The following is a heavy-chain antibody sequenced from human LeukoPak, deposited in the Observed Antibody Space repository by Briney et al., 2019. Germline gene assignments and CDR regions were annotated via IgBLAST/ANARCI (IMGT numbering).Heavy chain of an antibody. Sequence: ASVKVSCKASGYTFTSYDINWVRQATGQGLEWMGWMNPNSGNTGYAQKFQGRVTITRNTSISTAYMELSSLRSEDMAVYYCARDVIIVGATPSGVALKNNFDYWGQGTLVTVSS. D-gene: IGHD1-26*01. CDR2: MNPNSGNT. CDR1: GYTFTSYD. CDR3: ARDVIIVGATPSGVALKNNFDY. V-gene: IGHV1-8*03. J-gene: IGHJ4*02.